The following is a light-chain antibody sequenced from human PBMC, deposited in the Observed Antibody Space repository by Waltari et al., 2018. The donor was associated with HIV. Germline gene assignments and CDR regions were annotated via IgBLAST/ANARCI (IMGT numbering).Light chain of an antibody. CDR2: DAS. CDR3: QQYNNWPKT. CDR1: QSVSNN. Sequence: EIVVTQSPATLSVSPGESATLSCRASQSVSNNLAWYQQKPGQAPRLLLYDASTRATGIPARFSGSGSGTDFTRTISSLQSEDFAVFYCQQYNNWPKTFGQGTKVEIK. J-gene: IGKJ1*01. V-gene: IGKV3-15*01.